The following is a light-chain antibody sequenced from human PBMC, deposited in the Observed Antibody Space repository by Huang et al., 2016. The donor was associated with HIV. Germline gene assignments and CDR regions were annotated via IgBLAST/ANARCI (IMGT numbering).Light chain of an antibody. V-gene: IGKV1-39*01. CDR1: QSISSY. CDR2: AAS. J-gene: IGKJ1*01. Sequence: DIQMTQSPSSLSASVGDRVTITCRASQSISSYLNWYQQKPGKAPNLLIYAASSLQSWVPSRFSGSGSGTDFTLTINSLQPEDFATYYCQQSYSPLAWTFGQGTKVEIK. CDR3: QQSYSPLAWT.